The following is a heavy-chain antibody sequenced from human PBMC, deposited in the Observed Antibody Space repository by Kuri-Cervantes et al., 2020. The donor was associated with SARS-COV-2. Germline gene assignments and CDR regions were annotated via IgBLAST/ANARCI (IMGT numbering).Heavy chain of an antibody. CDR1: GGSISSHS. J-gene: IGHJ4*02. Sequence: GSLRLSCTVSGGSISSHSWSWIRQPPGKGLEWIGYVYSSGSTNYSPSLKSRVTMSVDTSKNQFSLKLTSVTAADTAVYYCTRAGYDNSGYYYSFDFWGQGTLVTVSS. CDR2: VYSSGST. CDR3: TRAGYDNSGYYYSFDF. V-gene: IGHV4-59*11. D-gene: IGHD3-22*01.